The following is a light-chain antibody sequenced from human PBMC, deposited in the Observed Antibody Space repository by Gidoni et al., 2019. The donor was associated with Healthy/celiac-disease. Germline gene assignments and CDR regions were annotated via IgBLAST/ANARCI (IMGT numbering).Light chain of an antibody. CDR1: QSISSY. Sequence: DIQMTQYPSSLSASVGDRVTITYRASQSISSYLNWYQQKPGKAPKLLIYAASSLQSGVPSRFSGSGSGTDVTLTISSLQPEDFATYYCQQSYSTPLTFGGGTKVEIK. CDR2: AAS. CDR3: QQSYSTPLT. V-gene: IGKV1-39*01. J-gene: IGKJ4*01.